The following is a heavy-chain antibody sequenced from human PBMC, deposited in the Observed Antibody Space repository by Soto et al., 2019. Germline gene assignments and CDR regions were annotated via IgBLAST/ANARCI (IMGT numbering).Heavy chain of an antibody. CDR3: ARSSGGNFGIIIEGSNWFDP. J-gene: IGHJ5*02. Sequence: QVQLVQSGAEVKRPGASVKVSCKAPGDTFTSYYLNWVRQAPGQGLEWMGVINPHGGSTKYAQKFQGGITMTRDTSRSTVYMELSSLRSDDTAIYYCARSSGGNFGIIIEGSNWFDPWGQGTLVTVSS. V-gene: IGHV1-46*01. CDR1: GDTFTSYY. D-gene: IGHD3-3*01. CDR2: INPHGGST.